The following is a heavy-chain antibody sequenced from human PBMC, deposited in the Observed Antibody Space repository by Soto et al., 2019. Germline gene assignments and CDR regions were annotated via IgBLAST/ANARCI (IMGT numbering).Heavy chain of an antibody. CDR2: INPKSCGT. J-gene: IGHJ6*02. CDR1: AYSFTDSH. D-gene: IGHD2-8*01. Sequence: ASVKVSCKASAYSFTDSHLHWVRQAPGQGLEWLGRINPKSCGTSTAQKFQGWVTMATDTSISTASMELTRLTSDDTAIYYCARGDSTDCSNGVCSFFYNHDMDVWGQGTTVTVSS. CDR3: ARGDSTDCSNGVCSFFYNHDMDV. V-gene: IGHV1-2*04.